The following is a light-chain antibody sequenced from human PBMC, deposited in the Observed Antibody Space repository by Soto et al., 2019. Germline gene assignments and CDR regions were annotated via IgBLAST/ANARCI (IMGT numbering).Light chain of an antibody. CDR3: TAFSANRVDL. CDR1: SSDVGGYNY. Sequence: QSVLTQPRSVSGSPGQSVTISCTGTSSDVGGYNYVSWSQQHPGKAPKLIIYDANKRPSGVPDRFSGSKSGNTASLTISGLQAEDEADYYCTAFSANRVDLFGPGTKLTVL. V-gene: IGLV2-11*01. CDR2: DAN. J-gene: IGLJ1*01.